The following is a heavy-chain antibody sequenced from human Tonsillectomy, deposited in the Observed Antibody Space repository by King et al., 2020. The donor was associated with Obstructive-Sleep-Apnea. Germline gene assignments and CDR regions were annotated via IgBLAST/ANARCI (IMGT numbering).Heavy chain of an antibody. CDR3: AKGGPGDVEVAHKNY. Sequence: QLVQSGGGLVQPGGSLRLSCAASGFSFSTYSMNWVRQAPGKGLEWVAAISAGGGHTYHANSGKGRFTISRDNSKNTLYLQMNSLRAEDTAVYYCAKGGPGDVEVAHKNYWGQGTLVIVSS. CDR1: GFSFSTYS. D-gene: IGHD2-15*01. V-gene: IGHV3-23*04. CDR2: ISAGGGHT. J-gene: IGHJ4*02.